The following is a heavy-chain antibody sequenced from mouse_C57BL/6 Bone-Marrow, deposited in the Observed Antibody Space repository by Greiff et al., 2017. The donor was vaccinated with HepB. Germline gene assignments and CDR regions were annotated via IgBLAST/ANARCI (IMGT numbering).Heavy chain of an antibody. J-gene: IGHJ3*01. CDR3: ARDYAWFAY. CDR1: GFTFSSYA. D-gene: IGHD1-1*02. CDR2: ISDGGSYT. Sequence: EVNLVDSGGGLVKPGGSLKLSCAASGFTFSSYAMSWVRQTPEKRLEWVATISDGGSYTYYPDNVKGRFTISRDNAKNNLYLQMSHLKSEDTAMYYCARDYAWFAYWGQGTLVTVSA. V-gene: IGHV5-4*01.